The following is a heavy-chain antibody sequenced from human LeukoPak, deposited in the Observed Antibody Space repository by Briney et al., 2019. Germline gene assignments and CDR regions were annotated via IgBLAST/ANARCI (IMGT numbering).Heavy chain of an antibody. Sequence: SETLSLTCTVSGYSISNGYYWGWIRQFPGKGLEWIGSIYHSGSTYYNPSLKSRVTMSVDTSKNQFSLKLSSVTAADTAVYYCARTDCSGGSCAVDYWGQGTLVTVSS. V-gene: IGHV4-38-2*02. CDR1: GYSISNGYY. J-gene: IGHJ4*02. CDR2: IYHSGST. D-gene: IGHD2-15*01. CDR3: ARTDCSGGSCAVDY.